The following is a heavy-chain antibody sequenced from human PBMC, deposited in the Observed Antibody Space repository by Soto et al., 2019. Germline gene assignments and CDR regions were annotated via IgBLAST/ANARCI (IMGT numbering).Heavy chain of an antibody. J-gene: IGHJ6*02. Sequence: QVQLVESGGGVVQPGRSLRLSCAASGFTFTSYDMHWVRQAPGKGLEWMALILHDGSAEYYADSVKGRFTISRDSSKSTRYLQMNSLRAEDTAVYYCARSRDGYSFYFYYGMDVWGQGTTVTVSS. V-gene: IGHV3-30*03. CDR3: ARSRDGYSFYFYYGMDV. D-gene: IGHD4-4*01. CDR2: ILHDGSAE. CDR1: GFTFTSYD.